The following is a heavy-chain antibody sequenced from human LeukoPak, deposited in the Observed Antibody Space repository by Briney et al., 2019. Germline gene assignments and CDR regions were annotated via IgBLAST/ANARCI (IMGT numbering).Heavy chain of an antibody. CDR1: GYSISSGYY. D-gene: IGHD6-13*01. Sequence: SETLSLTCTVSGYSISSGYYWGWIRQPPGKGLEWIGSIYHSGSTYYNPSLKSRVTISVDTSKNQFSLKLSSVTAADTAVYYCAGPEGNYWGQGTLVTVSS. CDR3: AGPEGNY. V-gene: IGHV4-38-2*02. CDR2: IYHSGST. J-gene: IGHJ4*02.